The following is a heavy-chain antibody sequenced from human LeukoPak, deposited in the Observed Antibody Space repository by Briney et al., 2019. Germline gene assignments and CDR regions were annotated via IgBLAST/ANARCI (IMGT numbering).Heavy chain of an antibody. CDR2: ISGSGGST. V-gene: IGHV3-23*01. J-gene: IGHJ3*02. D-gene: IGHD3-22*01. CDR3: AKDRAYDSSGYYYMAHAFDI. Sequence: GRSLRLSCTASGFTFGDYAMSWVRQAPGKGLEWVSAISGSGGSTYYADSVKGRFTISRDNSKNTLYLQMNSLRAEDTAVYYCAKDRAYDSSGYYYMAHAFDIWGQGTMVTVSS. CDR1: GFTFGDYA.